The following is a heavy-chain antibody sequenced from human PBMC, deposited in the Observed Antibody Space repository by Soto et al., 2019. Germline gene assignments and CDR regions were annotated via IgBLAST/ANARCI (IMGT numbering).Heavy chain of an antibody. Sequence: QVQLVQSGAEVKKPGSSVKVSCKASGGTFSSYAISWVRQAPGQGLEWMGGIIPIFGTANYAQKFQGRVTITADESTSTAYMELSSLRSEDTDVYYCARYCSSTSCPYYYYYGMDVWGQGTTVTVSS. CDR3: ARYCSSTSCPYYYYYGMDV. CDR2: IIPIFGTA. CDR1: GGTFSSYA. J-gene: IGHJ6*02. V-gene: IGHV1-69*01. D-gene: IGHD2-2*01.